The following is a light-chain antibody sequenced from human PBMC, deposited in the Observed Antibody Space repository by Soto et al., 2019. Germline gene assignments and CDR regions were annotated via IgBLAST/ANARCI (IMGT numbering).Light chain of an antibody. CDR2: GAS. CDR1: QSISSN. J-gene: IGKJ1*01. CDR3: QQYNNWWT. Sequence: ETVMTQSPATLSVSPGERATLSCRASQSISSNLAWYQQKPGQAPRLLIYGASTRATGIPARFSGSRSGTEFTLTISSLQSGDFAVYYCQQYNNWWTFGQGTKVDIK. V-gene: IGKV3-15*01.